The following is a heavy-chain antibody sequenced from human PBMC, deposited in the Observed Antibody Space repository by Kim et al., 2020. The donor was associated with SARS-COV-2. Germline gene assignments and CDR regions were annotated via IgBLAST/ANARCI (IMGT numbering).Heavy chain of an antibody. CDR3: ARSDGGIDY. Sequence: GTANYAQKFQGRVTITADESTSTAYMELSSLRSEDTAVYYCARSDGGIDYWGQGTLVTVSS. D-gene: IGHD2-15*01. V-gene: IGHV1-69*01. J-gene: IGHJ4*02. CDR2: GTA.